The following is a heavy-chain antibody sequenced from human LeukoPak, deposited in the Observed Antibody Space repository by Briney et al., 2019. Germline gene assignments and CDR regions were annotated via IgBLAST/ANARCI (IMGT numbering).Heavy chain of an antibody. CDR2: IRQDGSEK. D-gene: IGHD3-10*01. CDR3: AREIRGFITMVRGVTGYYYYYMDV. Sequence: GGSLRLSCAASGFTFSSYWMSWVRQAPGKGLEWVANIRQDGSEKYYVDSVKGRFTISRDNAKNSLYPQMNSLRAEDTAVYYCAREIRGFITMVRGVTGYYYYYMDVWGKGTTVTISS. V-gene: IGHV3-7*01. CDR1: GFTFSSYW. J-gene: IGHJ6*03.